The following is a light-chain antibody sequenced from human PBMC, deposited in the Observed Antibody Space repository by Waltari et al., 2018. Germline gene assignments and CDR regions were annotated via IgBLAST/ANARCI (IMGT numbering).Light chain of an antibody. V-gene: IGKV1-39*01. Sequence: DIEMTQSPSSLSASIGDTVSMTCRASQTISSALNWYQQKPGKAPKLLVYHASTLQNGVPSRFSVRGSGTNFALIINDLQPEDFGTYYCQQSYDTLWSFGPGTTVDIK. J-gene: IGKJ1*01. CDR1: QTISSA. CDR3: QQSYDTLWS. CDR2: HAS.